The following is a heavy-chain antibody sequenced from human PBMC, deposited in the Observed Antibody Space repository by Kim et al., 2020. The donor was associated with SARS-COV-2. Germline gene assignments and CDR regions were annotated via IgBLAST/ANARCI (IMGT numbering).Heavy chain of an antibody. Sequence: GGSLRLSCAASGFTFSDYYMSWIRQAPGKGLEWVSYISSSSSYTNYADSVKGRFTISRDNAKNSLYLQMNSLRAEDTAVYYCARVGTVNAFDIWGQGTMVTVSS. J-gene: IGHJ3*02. CDR2: ISSSSSYT. CDR1: GFTFSDYY. V-gene: IGHV3-11*05. D-gene: IGHD4-17*01. CDR3: ARVGTVNAFDI.